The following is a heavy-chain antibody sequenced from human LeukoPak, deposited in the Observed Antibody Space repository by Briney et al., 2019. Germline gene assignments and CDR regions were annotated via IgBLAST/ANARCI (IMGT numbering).Heavy chain of an antibody. CDR2: INPNSGST. Sequence: AAVKVSCKASGYTFTGHYMHWVRQAPAQGVEWMGWINPNSGSTNYPQKFQGRVTMTRDTSISTAYMELSRLRSDDTAVYYCASLKGLTGTRSGWGQGTLVTVSS. CDR1: GYTFTGHY. D-gene: IGHD1-7*01. V-gene: IGHV1-2*02. CDR3: ASLKGLTGTRSG. J-gene: IGHJ4*02.